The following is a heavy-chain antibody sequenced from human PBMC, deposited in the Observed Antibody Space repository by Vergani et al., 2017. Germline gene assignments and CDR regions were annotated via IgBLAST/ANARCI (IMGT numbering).Heavy chain of an antibody. CDR3: ARQYCSSTSCYYDY. V-gene: IGHV3-53*01. CDR1: GFTVSSNY. CDR2: IYSGGST. J-gene: IGHJ4*02. D-gene: IGHD2-2*01. Sequence: EVQLVESGGGLIQPGGSLRLSCAASGFTVSSNYMSWVHQAPGKGLEWVSVIYSGGSTYYADSVKGRFTISRDNSKNTLYLQMNNLRVEDTAVYYCARQYCSSTSCYYDYWGQGTLVTVSS.